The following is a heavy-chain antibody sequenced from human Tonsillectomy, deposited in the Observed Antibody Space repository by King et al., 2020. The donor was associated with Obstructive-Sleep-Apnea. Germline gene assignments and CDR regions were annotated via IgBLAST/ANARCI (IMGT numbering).Heavy chain of an antibody. CDR3: AGDLPRRGITMIAECY. J-gene: IGHJ4*02. D-gene: IGHD3-22*01. Sequence: VQLVESGGGVVQPGRSLRLSCAASGFTFSSYAMHWVRQAPGKGLEWVAVISYDGSNKYYADSVKGRFTISRDNSKNTLYLQMKSLRAEDTAVYYCAGDLPRRGITMIAECYWGQGTLVTVSS. V-gene: IGHV3-30*04. CDR1: GFTFSSYA. CDR2: ISYDGSNK.